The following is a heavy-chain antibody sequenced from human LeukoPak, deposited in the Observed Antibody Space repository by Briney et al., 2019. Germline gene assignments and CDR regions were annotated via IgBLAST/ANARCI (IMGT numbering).Heavy chain of an antibody. CDR3: AKTFRGHWYYDILTGFDY. J-gene: IGHJ4*02. Sequence: PGGSLRLSCAASGFAFSTSSMTWVRQVPGKGLEWISYINGRSTTIYYADSVRGRFTISRDNSKNMLYLQMNSLRAEDTAVYYCAKTFRGHWYYDILTGFDYWGQGTLVTVSS. CDR2: INGRSTTI. CDR1: GFAFSTSS. D-gene: IGHD3-9*01. V-gene: IGHV3-48*01.